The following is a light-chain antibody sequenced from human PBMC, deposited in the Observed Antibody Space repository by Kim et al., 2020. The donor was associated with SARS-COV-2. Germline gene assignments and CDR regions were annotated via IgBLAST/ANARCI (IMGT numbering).Light chain of an antibody. J-gene: IGKJ2*04. Sequence: SESVGDRVTITCRASQSISTYLNWYQQKPGKAPKLLIYASSTLPRGVPSRFSASGSGTDFTLTIGSLQPEDFATYYCQQSYSTLGSFGQGTKLEI. CDR1: QSISTY. CDR3: QQSYSTLGS. CDR2: ASS. V-gene: IGKV1-39*01.